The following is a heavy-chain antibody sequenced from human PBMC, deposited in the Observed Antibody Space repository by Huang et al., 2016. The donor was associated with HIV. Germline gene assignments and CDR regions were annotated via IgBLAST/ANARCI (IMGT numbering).Heavy chain of an antibody. CDR3: ATSTPDVGAGVLRSAFDI. J-gene: IGHJ3*02. CDR1: GYTVSELS. Sequence: QVQLVESGAELKKPGASVRVSCKVSGYTVSELSLHWVRQAPEKGLEWMGGFDPEEGETSYAQRWQGRVTMTEDTSTDTAYMELSSLRPEDTAVYYCATSTPDVGAGVLRSAFDIWGQGTMVTVSS. CDR2: FDPEEGET. D-gene: IGHD2-15*01. V-gene: IGHV1-24*01.